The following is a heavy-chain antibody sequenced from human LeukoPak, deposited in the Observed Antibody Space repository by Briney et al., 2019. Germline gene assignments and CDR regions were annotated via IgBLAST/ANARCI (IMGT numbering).Heavy chain of an antibody. CDR2: INPNSGGT. CDR3: ARQVTVGFGDWFDP. V-gene: IGHV1-2*02. CDR1: GYTFTGYY. D-gene: IGHD4-17*01. Sequence: GASVKVSCKASGYTFTGYYMHWVRQAPGQGLEWMGWINPNSGGTNYAQKFQGRVTMTRDTSISTAYMELSRLRSDDTAVYYCARQVTVGFGDWFDPWGQGTLVTVSS. J-gene: IGHJ5*02.